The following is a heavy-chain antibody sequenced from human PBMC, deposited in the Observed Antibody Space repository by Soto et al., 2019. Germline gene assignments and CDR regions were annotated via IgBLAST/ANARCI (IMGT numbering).Heavy chain of an antibody. Sequence: QVQLVESGGGVVQPGRSLRLSCAASGFTFSSYGMHWVRQAPGKGLEWVAVISYDGSNKYYADSVKGRFTISRDNSKNTLYLQMNSLRAEDTAVYYCEKVGRSQAYFDYWGQGTLVTVSS. CDR3: EKVGRSQAYFDY. CDR1: GFTFSSYG. V-gene: IGHV3-30*18. J-gene: IGHJ4*02. CDR2: ISYDGSNK.